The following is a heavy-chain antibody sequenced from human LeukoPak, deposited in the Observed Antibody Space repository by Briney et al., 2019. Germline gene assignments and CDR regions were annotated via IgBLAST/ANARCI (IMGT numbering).Heavy chain of an antibody. CDR2: MYYSGST. V-gene: IGHV4-30-4*01. D-gene: IGHD3-22*01. J-gene: IGHJ5*02. CDR1: GGSMSSGDYY. CDR3: ARPYYYDSRIDP. Sequence: SETMSLTCTVSGGSMSSGDYYWSWIRQPPGKGLEWIAYMYYSGSTYYNPSLKSRVTMSADTSKNQLSLKLSSVTAADTAVYYCARPYYYDSRIDPWGQGILITVSS.